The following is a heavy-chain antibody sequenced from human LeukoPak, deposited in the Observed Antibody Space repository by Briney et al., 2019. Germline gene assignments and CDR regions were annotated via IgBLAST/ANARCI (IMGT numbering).Heavy chain of an antibody. CDR3: ARAKPIVTTPYYFDY. CDR2: INPNSGGT. D-gene: IGHD5-12*01. J-gene: IGHJ4*02. Sequence: ASVKVSRKASGYTFTGYYMHWVRQAPGQGLEWMGRINPNSGGTNYAQKFQGRVTMTRDTSISTAYMELSRLRSDDTAVYYCARAKPIVTTPYYFDYWGQGTLVTVSS. CDR1: GYTFTGYY. V-gene: IGHV1-2*06.